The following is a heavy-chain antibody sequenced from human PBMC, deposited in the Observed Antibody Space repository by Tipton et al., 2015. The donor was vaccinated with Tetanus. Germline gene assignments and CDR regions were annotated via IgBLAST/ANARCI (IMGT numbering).Heavy chain of an antibody. J-gene: IGHJ4*02. CDR3: ASGSALDY. CDR2: ISSTTSYI. CDR1: GFVFSNYA. V-gene: IGHV3-21*01. D-gene: IGHD6-25*01. Sequence: SLRLSCAVSGFVFSNYAMNWVRQAPGKGLEWVASISSTTSYIYYADSLKGRFTISRDNAKNSPYLQMDSLRAEDTAVYYCASGSALDYWGQGTLVTVSS.